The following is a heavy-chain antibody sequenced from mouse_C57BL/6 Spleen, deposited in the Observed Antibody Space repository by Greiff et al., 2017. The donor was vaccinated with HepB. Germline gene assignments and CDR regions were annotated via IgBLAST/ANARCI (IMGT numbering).Heavy chain of an antibody. CDR2: INPNYGTT. CDR1: GYSFTDYN. J-gene: IGHJ3*01. D-gene: IGHD3-2*02. V-gene: IGHV1-39*01. CDR3: AKGAAQATPWFAY. Sequence: EVQLQQSGPELVKPGASVKISCKASGYSFTDYNMNWVKQSNGKSLEWFGVINPNYGTTSYNQKFKGKATMTVDKSSSTAYMQLNSLTSEDSAVYYCAKGAAQATPWFAYWGQRTLVTVSA.